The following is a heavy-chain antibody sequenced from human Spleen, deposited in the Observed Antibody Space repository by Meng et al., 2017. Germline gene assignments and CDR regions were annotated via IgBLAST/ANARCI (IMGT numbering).Heavy chain of an antibody. V-gene: IGHV3-7*01. J-gene: IGHJ3*02. Sequence: GESLKISCAASGFTFSSYWMSWVRQAPGKGLEWVANIKQDGSEKYYVDSVKGRFTISRDNAKNSLYLQMNSLRAEDTAVYYCARKWGSYRYGRASYAFDIWGQGTMVTVSS. CDR3: ARKWGSYRYGRASYAFDI. D-gene: IGHD3-16*02. CDR2: IKQDGSEK. CDR1: GFTFSSYW.